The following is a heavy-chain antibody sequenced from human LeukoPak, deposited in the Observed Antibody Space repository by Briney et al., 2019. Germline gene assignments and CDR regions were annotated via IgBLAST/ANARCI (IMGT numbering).Heavy chain of an antibody. Sequence: SETLSLTCTVSGGSISSYYWTWIRQSAGKRLEWIVRINTSGSTNYNPPLRSRVTMSVNTSKNHFSLNLTTVTAADTAVYSCAREGGDPRWLDPWGQGTLVTVSS. CDR3: AREGGDPRWLDP. V-gene: IGHV4-4*07. D-gene: IGHD6-25*01. J-gene: IGHJ5*02. CDR1: GGSISSYY. CDR2: INTSGST.